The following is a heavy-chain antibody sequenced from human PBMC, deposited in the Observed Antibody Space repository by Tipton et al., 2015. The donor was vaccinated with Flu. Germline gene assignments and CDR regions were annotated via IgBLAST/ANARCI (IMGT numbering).Heavy chain of an antibody. D-gene: IGHD5-12*01. CDR1: GGSLSSFY. V-gene: IGHV4-4*07. CDR3: ARDLRGYSGYTGGDAFDV. CDR2: LSTSGST. J-gene: IGHJ3*01. Sequence: TLSLTCTVSGGSLSSFYWSWIRQPAGKGLEWIGRLSTSGSTNYNASLESRVTMSRDTSKNQFSLRLRSATVADTALYFCARDLRGYSGYTGGDAFDVWGPGIRVTVSS.